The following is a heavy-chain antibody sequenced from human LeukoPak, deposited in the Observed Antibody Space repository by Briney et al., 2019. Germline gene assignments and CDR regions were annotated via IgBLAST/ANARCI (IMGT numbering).Heavy chain of an antibody. D-gene: IGHD6-13*01. V-gene: IGHV3-48*03. Sequence: GGSLRLSCTASGLTPSIFEMNWVRQAPGRGLEWVSFIGRSDSTTYDADSVKGRFTISRDNAKNSLYLQMSGLRAEDTALYYCARGGSLPDYWGQGTLVTVSS. CDR1: GLTPSIFE. J-gene: IGHJ4*02. CDR3: ARGGSLPDY. CDR2: IGRSDSTT.